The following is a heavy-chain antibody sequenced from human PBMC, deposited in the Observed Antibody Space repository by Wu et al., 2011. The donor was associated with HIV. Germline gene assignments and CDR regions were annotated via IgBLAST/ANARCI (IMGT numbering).Heavy chain of an antibody. CDR1: GYSFTGNY. CDR3: ARDTAVGTVGLDY. CDR2: INPNSDFT. D-gene: IGHD4-11*01. V-gene: IGHV1-2*02. Sequence: QVQLVQSGAEVKKPGASVKVSCKTSGYSFTGNYIHWVRQAPGQGLEWMGCINPNSDFTNYAQRFQGRVTLTKDTSISTASIELSRLSSDDTAMYYCARDTAVGTVGLDYWGQGTLVTVSS. J-gene: IGHJ4*02.